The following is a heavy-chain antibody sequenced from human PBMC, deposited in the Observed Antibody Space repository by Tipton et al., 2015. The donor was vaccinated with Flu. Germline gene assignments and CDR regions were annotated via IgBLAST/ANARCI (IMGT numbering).Heavy chain of an antibody. J-gene: IGHJ5*02. CDR1: GASISSGGYH. CDR3: ARQALVMDLATFKWFDP. CDR2: MYVGGRT. Sequence: LSLTCTVSGASISSGGYHWAWIRQPPGKGLEWIATMYVGGRTYYDPSLRSRVTISGDTSKNQFSLRLDSVTDADTAVYYCARQALVMDLATFKWFDPWGQGTLVTVSS. V-gene: IGHV4-39*01. D-gene: IGHD5-12*01.